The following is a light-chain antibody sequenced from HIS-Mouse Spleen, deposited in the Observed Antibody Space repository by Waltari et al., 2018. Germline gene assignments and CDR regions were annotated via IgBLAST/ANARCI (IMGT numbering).Light chain of an antibody. J-gene: IGLJ3*02. V-gene: IGLV2-14*01. CDR2: EVR. Sequence: QSALTQPASVSGSPGQSITLSCTGTSSDVGGYHYVSWYQQHPGKAPKLMIYEVRNRPSGVSNRFSGSKSGNTASLTISGLQAEDEADYYCSSYTSSSTVFGGGTKLTVL. CDR1: SSDVGGYHY. CDR3: SSYTSSSTV.